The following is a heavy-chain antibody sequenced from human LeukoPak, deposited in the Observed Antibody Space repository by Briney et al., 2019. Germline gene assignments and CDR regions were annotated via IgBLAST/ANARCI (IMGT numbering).Heavy chain of an antibody. J-gene: IGHJ4*02. CDR3: ANPGPIVEVTGDDY. CDR1: GFTFSSYA. CDR2: ISGSGGST. V-gene: IGHV3-23*01. D-gene: IGHD2-21*02. Sequence: PGGSLRLSCAASGFTFSSYAMSWVRQAPGKGLEWVSAISGSGGSTYYADSVKGRFTISRDNSKNTLYLQMNSLRAEDTAVYYCANPGPIVEVTGDDYWGQGTLVTVSS.